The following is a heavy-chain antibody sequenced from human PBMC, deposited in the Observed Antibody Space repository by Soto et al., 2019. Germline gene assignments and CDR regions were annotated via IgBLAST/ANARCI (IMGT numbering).Heavy chain of an antibody. V-gene: IGHV4-39*01. D-gene: IGHD2-15*01. J-gene: IGHJ3*02. Sequence: NPSETLSLTCTVSGGSISSSSYYWGWIRQPPGKGLEWIGSIYYSGSTYYNPSLKGRVTISVDTSKNQFSLKLSSVTAADTAVYYCAALSGGSFVGGDAFDIWGQGTMVTVSS. CDR2: IYYSGST. CDR3: AALSGGSFVGGDAFDI. CDR1: GGSISSSSYY.